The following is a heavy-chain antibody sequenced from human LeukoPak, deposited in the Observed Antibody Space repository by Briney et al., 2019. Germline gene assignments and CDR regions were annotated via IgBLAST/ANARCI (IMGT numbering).Heavy chain of an antibody. CDR2: IYYSGST. V-gene: IGHV4-59*01. Sequence: SETLSLTCTVSGGSISSYYWSWTRQPPGKGLEWIGYIYYSGSTNYNPSLKSRVTISVDTSKNQFSLKLSSVTAADTAVYYCTKSSAEAFDIWGQGTMVTVSS. CDR1: GGSISSYY. CDR3: TKSSAEAFDI. D-gene: IGHD3-3*01. J-gene: IGHJ3*02.